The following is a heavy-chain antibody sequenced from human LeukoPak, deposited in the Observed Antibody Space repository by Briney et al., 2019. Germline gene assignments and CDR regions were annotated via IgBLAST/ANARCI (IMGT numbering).Heavy chain of an antibody. CDR2: ISGSGGGT. CDR3: AKGYSGSYRSYFDY. CDR1: GFTFSSYV. V-gene: IGHV3-23*01. J-gene: IGHJ4*02. D-gene: IGHD1-26*01. Sequence: PGGSLRLSCAASGFTFSSYVMSWVRQAPGKGLEWVSAISGSGGGTYYADSVKGRFTISRDNPKNTLYLQMNTLRAEDTAVYYCAKGYSGSYRSYFDYWGQGSLVTVSS.